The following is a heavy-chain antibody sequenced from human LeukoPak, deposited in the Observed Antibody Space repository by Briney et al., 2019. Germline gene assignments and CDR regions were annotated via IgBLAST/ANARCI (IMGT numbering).Heavy chain of an antibody. D-gene: IGHD6-19*01. CDR2: IKQDGSEK. CDR3: ARDPGIAVADYYFDY. Sequence: GGSLRLSCAASGFTFSSYWMSWVRQAPGKGLEWVANIKQDGSEKYYVDSVKGRFTISRDNAKNSLYLQMNSLRAEDTAVDYCARDPGIAVADYYFDYWGQGTLVTVSS. CDR1: GFTFSSYW. J-gene: IGHJ4*02. V-gene: IGHV3-7*01.